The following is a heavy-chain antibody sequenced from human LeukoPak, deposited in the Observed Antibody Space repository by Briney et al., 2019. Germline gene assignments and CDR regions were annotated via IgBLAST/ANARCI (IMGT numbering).Heavy chain of an antibody. CDR3: AKVGSDAFDI. CDR2: ISGSGGST. D-gene: IGHD3-10*01. V-gene: IGHV3-23*01. J-gene: IGHJ3*02. CDR1: GFTFSSYA. Sequence: GGSLRLSCAAPGFTFSSYAMSWVRQAPGKGLEWVSAISGSGGSTYYADSVKGRFTISRDNSTSTLYQQMISLRAEDTAVYYCAKVGSDAFDIWGQGTMVTVSS.